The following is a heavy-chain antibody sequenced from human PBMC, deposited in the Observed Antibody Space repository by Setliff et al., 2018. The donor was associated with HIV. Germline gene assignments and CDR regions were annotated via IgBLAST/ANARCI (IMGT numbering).Heavy chain of an antibody. CDR2: ISSGGEIM. V-gene: IGHV3-23*01. D-gene: IGHD2-8*02. CDR1: GLSFRTYW. J-gene: IGHJ4*02. CDR3: AKSLLVAGSDY. Sequence: GGSLRLSCEVSGLSFRTYWMHWVRQDPGKGLEWVSAISSGGEIMFYADSVKGRFTISRDNSKNTLYLQMISLRADDTAVYYCAKSLLVAGSDYWGQGTLVTVSS.